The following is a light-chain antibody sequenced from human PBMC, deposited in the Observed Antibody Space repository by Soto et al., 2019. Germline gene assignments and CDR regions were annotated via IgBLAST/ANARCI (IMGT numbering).Light chain of an antibody. V-gene: IGKV3-20*01. CDR1: QSVSSSY. CDR2: GAS. Sequence: EIVLTQSPGTLSLSPGERATLSGRASQSVSSSYLAWYQQKPGQAPRLLIYGASSRATGIPDRFSGSGSGTDFTLTISRLEPEDFAVYYCQQYGSSRETFGQGTKVDIK. J-gene: IGKJ1*01. CDR3: QQYGSSRET.